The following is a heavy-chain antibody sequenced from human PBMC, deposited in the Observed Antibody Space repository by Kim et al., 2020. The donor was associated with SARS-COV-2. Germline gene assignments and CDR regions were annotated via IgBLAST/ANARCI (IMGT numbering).Heavy chain of an antibody. CDR2: INHSGST. CDR3: ARGLVMITMIVVVIPLTANWFDP. Sequence: SETLSLTCAVYGGSFSGYYWSWIRQPPGKGLEWIGEINHSGSTNYNPSLKSRVTISVDTSKNQFSLKLSSVTAADTAVYYCARGLVMITMIVVVIPLTANWFDPWGQGTLVTVSS. J-gene: IGHJ5*02. D-gene: IGHD3-22*01. CDR1: GGSFSGYY. V-gene: IGHV4-34*01.